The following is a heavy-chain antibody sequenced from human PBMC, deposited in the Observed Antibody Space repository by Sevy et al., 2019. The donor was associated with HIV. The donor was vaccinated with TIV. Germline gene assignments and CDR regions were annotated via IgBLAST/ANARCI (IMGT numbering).Heavy chain of an antibody. Sequence: GGSLRLSCAASGFTFSSYAMSWVRQAPGKGLEWVSAISGSGGSTYYADSVKGRFTISRDNSKNTLYLQMNSLRAEDTAVYYCAKDIRYYYDSSGYSGYFDYWCQGTLVTVSS. J-gene: IGHJ4*02. D-gene: IGHD3-22*01. CDR2: ISGSGGST. CDR3: AKDIRYYYDSSGYSGYFDY. V-gene: IGHV3-23*01. CDR1: GFTFSSYA.